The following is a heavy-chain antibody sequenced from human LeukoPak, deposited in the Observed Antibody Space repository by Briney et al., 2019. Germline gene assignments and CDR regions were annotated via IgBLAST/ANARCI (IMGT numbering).Heavy chain of an antibody. V-gene: IGHV1-18*01. Sequence: ASVKVSCKASGYTFTSYGISWVRQAPGQGLEWMGWISAYNGNTKYSQKFQGRVTITRDTSASTAYMELSSLRSEDTAVCYCAGVPHGDYDYYYGMDVWGQGTTVTVSS. CDR1: GYTFTSYG. CDR3: AGVPHGDYDYYYGMDV. D-gene: IGHD4-17*01. J-gene: IGHJ6*02. CDR2: ISAYNGNT.